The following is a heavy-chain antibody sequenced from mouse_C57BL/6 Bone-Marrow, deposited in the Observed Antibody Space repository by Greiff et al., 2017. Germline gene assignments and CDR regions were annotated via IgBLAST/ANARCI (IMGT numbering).Heavy chain of an antibody. V-gene: IGHV1-62-3*01. CDR2: SDPNSGGT. J-gene: IGHJ3*01. Sequence: QVQLQQPGAELVKPGASVKLSCKASGYTFTSYWMHWVKQRPGRGLEWIGRSDPNSGGTKYNEKFKSKATLTVDKSSSTAYMQLSSLTSEDSAVYDCARFRGDFWFAYWGQGTLVTVSA. CDR3: ARFRGDFWFAY. CDR1: GYTFTSYW. D-gene: IGHD2-13*01.